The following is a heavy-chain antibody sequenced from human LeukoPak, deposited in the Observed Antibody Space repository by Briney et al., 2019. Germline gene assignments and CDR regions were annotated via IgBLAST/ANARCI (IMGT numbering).Heavy chain of an antibody. Sequence: GSLRLSCAASGFTFSSSAMSWVRQAPGKGLEWVSAISNNGGYTYYADSVQGRFTISRDNSKSTLCLQMNSLRAEDTAVYYCANEIRPNDYWGQGTQVTVSS. V-gene: IGHV3-23*01. CDR3: ANEIRPNDY. J-gene: IGHJ4*02. D-gene: IGHD4-17*01. CDR1: GFTFSSSA. CDR2: ISNNGGYT.